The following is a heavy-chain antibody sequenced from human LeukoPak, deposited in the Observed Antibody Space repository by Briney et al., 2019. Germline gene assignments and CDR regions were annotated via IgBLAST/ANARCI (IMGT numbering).Heavy chain of an antibody. J-gene: IGHJ5*02. CDR2: ISSSGSTI. CDR3: ARVKPDGNWFDP. D-gene: IGHD1-14*01. V-gene: IGHV3-11*04. CDR1: GFTFSDYY. Sequence: GGSLRLSCAASGFTFSDYYMSWIRQAPGKGLEWVSYISSSGSTIYYADSVKGRFTISRDNAKNSLYLQMNSLRAEDTAVCYCARVKPDGNWFDPWGQGTLVTVSS.